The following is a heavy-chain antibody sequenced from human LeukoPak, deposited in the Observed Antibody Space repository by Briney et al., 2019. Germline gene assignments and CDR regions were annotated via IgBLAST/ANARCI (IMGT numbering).Heavy chain of an antibody. D-gene: IGHD1-26*01. CDR3: ARLREATILDY. CDR1: GGSISSSSYY. CDR2: IYYSGST. Sequence: SETLSLTCTVSGGSISSSSYYWGWIRQPPGKGLEWIGSIYYSGSTYYNPSLKSRVTISVDTSKNQFSLKLSSVTAADTAVYYCARLREATILDYWGQGTLVTVSS. V-gene: IGHV4-39*01. J-gene: IGHJ4*02.